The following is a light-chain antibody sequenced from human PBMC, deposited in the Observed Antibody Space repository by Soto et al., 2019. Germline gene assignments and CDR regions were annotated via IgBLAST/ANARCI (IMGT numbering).Light chain of an antibody. CDR1: QSVSSSY. J-gene: IGKJ1*01. V-gene: IGKV3-20*01. CDR3: QQYGSSLRT. CDR2: GAS. Sequence: ENVLTQSPGTLSLSPGERAALSCRASQSVSSSYLAWYQQKPGHAPRLLIYGASSRATGIPDRFSGSGSGTDFTLTISRLEPEDFAVYYCQQYGSSLRTFGQGTKVEIK.